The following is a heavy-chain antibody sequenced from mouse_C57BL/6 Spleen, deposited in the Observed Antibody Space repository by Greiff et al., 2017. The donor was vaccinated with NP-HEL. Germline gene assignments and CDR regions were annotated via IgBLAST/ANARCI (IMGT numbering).Heavy chain of an antibody. V-gene: IGHV1-26*01. D-gene: IGHD2-1*01. CDR3: ARDGNSFDY. CDR2: INPNNGGT. CDR1: GYTFTDYY. Sequence: EVQLQQSGPELVKPGASVKISCKASGYTFTDYYMNWVKQSHGKSLEWIGDINPNNGGTSYNQKFKGKATLTVDKSSSTAYMKLRSLTSEDSAVYYCARDGNSFDYWGQGTTLTVSS. J-gene: IGHJ2*01.